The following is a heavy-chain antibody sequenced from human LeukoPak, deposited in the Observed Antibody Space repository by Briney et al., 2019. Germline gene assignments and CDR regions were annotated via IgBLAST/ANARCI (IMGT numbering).Heavy chain of an antibody. V-gene: IGHV5-51*01. J-gene: IGHJ3*02. CDR1: GYSFTTYW. Sequence: GESLKISCKGSGYSFTTYWIGWVRQMPGKGLEWMGIIYPCYSDTRYSPSFQGHVTISADKSISNSYLQLSSLKASDPAMYYCARSFSDYYDSSVYKDDYAFDIWGQGTMVTVSS. CDR2: IYPCYSDT. D-gene: IGHD3-22*01. CDR3: ARSFSDYYDSSVYKDDYAFDI.